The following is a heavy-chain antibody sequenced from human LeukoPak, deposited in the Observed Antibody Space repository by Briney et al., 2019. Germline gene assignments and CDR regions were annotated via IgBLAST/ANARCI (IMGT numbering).Heavy chain of an antibody. Sequence: SETLSLTCTVSGGSVSSGSYYWTWIRQPPGKGLEWIGYIYYSGSINYNPSLKSRVTISVDTSKNQFSLKLNSVTAADTAVYYCAGGNNWFDPWGQGTLVTVSS. J-gene: IGHJ5*02. CDR1: GGSVSSGSYY. V-gene: IGHV4-61*01. D-gene: IGHD3-16*01. CDR3: AGGNNWFDP. CDR2: IYYSGSI.